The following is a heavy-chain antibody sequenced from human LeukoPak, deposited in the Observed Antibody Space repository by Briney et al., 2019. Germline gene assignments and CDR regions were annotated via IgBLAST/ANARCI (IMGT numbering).Heavy chain of an antibody. CDR1: GFTFSSYA. CDR3: ARAMATTTRNYYYYGMDV. Sequence: AGGSLRLSCAASGFTFSSYAMSWVRQAPGKGLEWVSAISGSGGSTYYADSVKGRFTISRDNSKNTLYLQMNSLRSEDTAVYYCARAMATTTRNYYYYGMDVWGQGATVTVSS. J-gene: IGHJ6*02. V-gene: IGHV3-23*01. D-gene: IGHD5-24*01. CDR2: ISGSGGST.